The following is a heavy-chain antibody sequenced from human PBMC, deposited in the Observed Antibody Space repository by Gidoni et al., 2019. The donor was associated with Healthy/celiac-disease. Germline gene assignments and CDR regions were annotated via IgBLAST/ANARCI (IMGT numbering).Heavy chain of an antibody. Sequence: EVPLLESGGGLVQPGRSLRLSCSASGFTFSRYAMSWVRQAPGKGLEWVSAISGSGGSTYYADSVKGRFTISRDNSKNTLYLQMNSLRAEDTAVYYCAKAGRGYSYGYNYWGQGTLVTVSS. CDR2: ISGSGGST. CDR3: AKAGRGYSYGYNY. CDR1: GFTFSRYA. D-gene: IGHD5-18*01. V-gene: IGHV3-23*01. J-gene: IGHJ4*02.